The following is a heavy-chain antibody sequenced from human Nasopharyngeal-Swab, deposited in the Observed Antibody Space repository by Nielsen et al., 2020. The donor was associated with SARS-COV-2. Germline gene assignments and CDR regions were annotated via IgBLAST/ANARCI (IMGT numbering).Heavy chain of an antibody. D-gene: IGHD3-16*02. V-gene: IGHV4-59*08. J-gene: IGHJ4*02. CDR3: ARQDVSGSYRFMVY. CDR1: GGSIGTYY. Sequence: SETLSLPCPVSGGSIGTYYWSWIRQPPGKGLEWIGYIYYTGSTMYNPSLKGRVTLSVDTSENQFSLRLTSVTAADSAVYYCARQDVSGSYRFMVYWGQGALVTVSS. CDR2: IYYTGST.